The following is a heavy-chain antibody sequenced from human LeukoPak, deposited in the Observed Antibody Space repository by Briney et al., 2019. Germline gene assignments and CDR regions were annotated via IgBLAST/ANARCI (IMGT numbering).Heavy chain of an antibody. CDR2: IWYDGSNK. CDR3: ARQFDRSLYYGMDV. J-gene: IGHJ6*02. CDR1: GFTFSSYG. D-gene: IGHD3-9*01. Sequence: PGGSLRLSCAASGFTFSSYGMHWVRQAPGKGLEWVAVIWYDGSNKYYADSVKGRFTISSDNSKNTLYLQMNSLRAEDTAVYYCARQFDRSLYYGMDVWGQGTTVTVSS. V-gene: IGHV3-33*01.